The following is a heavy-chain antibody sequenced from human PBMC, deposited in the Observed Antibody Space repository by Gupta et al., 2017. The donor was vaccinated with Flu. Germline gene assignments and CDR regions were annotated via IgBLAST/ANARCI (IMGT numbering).Heavy chain of an antibody. CDR3: ARNWQPGDSFDY. Sequence: EVQLVESGGGLVTPGGSLRLSCAASGFSFSTHYMNWVRQAPGKGLEWVSSISSSSSYIYYADTVKGRFTISRDNAKNSVYLQMDSLRAEDTAVYYCARNWQPGDSFDYWGQGTLVTVSS. CDR1: GFSFSTHY. J-gene: IGHJ4*02. CDR2: ISSSSSYI. D-gene: IGHD3-10*01. V-gene: IGHV3-21*06.